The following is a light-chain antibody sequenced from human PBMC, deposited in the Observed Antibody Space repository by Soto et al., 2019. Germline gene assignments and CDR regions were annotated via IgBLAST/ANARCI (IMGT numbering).Light chain of an antibody. Sequence: NFMLTQPHSVSGSPGKTVTISCTRSSGSIASRYVQWYQQRPGSAPTTVIYQDIRRPSGVPDRFSGSIDTSSNSASLDISGLKTGDEADYYCQSYDTSNHVVFGGGTKVTVL. CDR1: SGSIASRY. J-gene: IGLJ2*01. CDR3: QSYDTSNHVV. V-gene: IGLV6-57*04. CDR2: QDI.